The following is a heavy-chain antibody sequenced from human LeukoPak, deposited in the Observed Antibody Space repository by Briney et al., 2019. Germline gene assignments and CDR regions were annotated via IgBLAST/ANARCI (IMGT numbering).Heavy chain of an antibody. CDR3: ARGEWRSEFDY. J-gene: IGHJ4*02. CDR2: ISAYNGNT. CDR1: GYPLTRYG. D-gene: IGHD3-3*01. Sequence: ASVEVSFQASGYPLTRYGISWVRQAPGQGVGWMGWISAYNGNTNYAQKLQGRVTMTTDTSTSTAYMELRSLRSDDTAVYYCARGEWRSEFDYWGQGTLVTVSS. V-gene: IGHV1-18*01.